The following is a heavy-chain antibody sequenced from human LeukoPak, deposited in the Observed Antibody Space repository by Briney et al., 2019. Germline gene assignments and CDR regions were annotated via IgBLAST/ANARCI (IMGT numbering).Heavy chain of an antibody. Sequence: VSVKVSCTASGYTFTTYGISWVRQAPGQGLEWMGWISPYNGNTNYAQKVQGRVTMTTDTSTNTAYMELRSLGSDDTAVYYCARDLGADQWLAPFDYWGQGTLVTVSS. CDR2: ISPYNGNT. V-gene: IGHV1-18*01. CDR3: ARDLGADQWLAPFDY. CDR1: GYTFTTYG. J-gene: IGHJ4*02. D-gene: IGHD6-19*01.